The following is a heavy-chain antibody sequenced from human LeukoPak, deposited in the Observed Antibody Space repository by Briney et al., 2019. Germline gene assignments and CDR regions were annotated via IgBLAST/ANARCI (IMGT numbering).Heavy chain of an antibody. CDR1: GGSFSGYY. CDR3: ARVTYSIFDY. J-gene: IGHJ4*02. CDR2: INHSGST. D-gene: IGHD2-21*01. V-gene: IGHV4-34*01. Sequence: SETLSLTCAVYGGSFSGYYWSRIRQPPGKGLEWIGEINHSGSTYHSPSLKSRVTISVDTSKNQFSLKLSSVTAADTAVYYCARVTYSIFDYWGQGTLVTVSS.